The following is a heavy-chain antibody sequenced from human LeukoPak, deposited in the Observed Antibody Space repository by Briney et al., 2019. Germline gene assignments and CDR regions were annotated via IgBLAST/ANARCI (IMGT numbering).Heavy chain of an antibody. Sequence: GASVKVSCKASGYTFTSYGISWVRQAPGQGLEWMGWISAYNGNTNYAQKLQGRVTMTTDTSTSTAYMELRSLRSDDTAVYYCARDRRHKWEQHFDYWGQGTLVTVSS. J-gene: IGHJ4*02. CDR2: ISAYNGNT. D-gene: IGHD1/OR15-1a*01. CDR1: GYTFTSYG. V-gene: IGHV1-18*01. CDR3: ARDRRHKWEQHFDY.